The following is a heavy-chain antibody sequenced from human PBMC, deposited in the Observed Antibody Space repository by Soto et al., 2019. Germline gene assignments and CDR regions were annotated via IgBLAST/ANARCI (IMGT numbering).Heavy chain of an antibody. CDR3: ARGLGVVVAATPPNWFDP. D-gene: IGHD2-15*01. CDR1: GGSFSGYY. Sequence: LSLTCAVYGGSFSGYYWSWIRQPPGKGLEWIGEINHSGSTNYNPSLKSRVTISVDTSKNQFSLKLSSVTAADTAVYYRARGLGVVVAATPPNWFDPWGQGTLVTVSS. V-gene: IGHV4-34*01. J-gene: IGHJ5*02. CDR2: INHSGST.